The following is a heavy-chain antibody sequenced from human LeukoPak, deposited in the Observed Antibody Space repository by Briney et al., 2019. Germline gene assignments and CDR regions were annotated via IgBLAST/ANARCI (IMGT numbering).Heavy chain of an antibody. CDR3: ASPRGYGYYFDY. D-gene: IGHD5-12*01. CDR1: GFTFSSYW. CDR2: IKQDGSEK. J-gene: IGHJ4*02. Sequence: GGSLRLPCAASGFTFSSYWMSWVRQAPGTGLEWVANIKQDGSEKYYVDSVKGRFTISRDNAKNSLYLQMNSLRAEDTAVYYCASPRGYGYYFDYWGQGTLVTVSS. V-gene: IGHV3-7*01.